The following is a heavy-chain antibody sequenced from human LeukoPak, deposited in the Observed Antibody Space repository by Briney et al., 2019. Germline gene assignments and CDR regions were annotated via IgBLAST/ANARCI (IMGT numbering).Heavy chain of an antibody. CDR1: GYTFTTYG. D-gene: IGHD6-19*01. V-gene: IGHV1-18*01. CDR3: ARDKGQWTSFYYFDY. J-gene: IGHJ4*02. Sequence: ASVKVSCKASGYTFTTYGISWVRQAPGQGLEWMGWISAHNGDTNYAQKLQGRVSMTTDTSTSTAYMELRSLRSDDTAVYYCARDKGQWTSFYYFDYWGQGTLVTASS. CDR2: ISAHNGDT.